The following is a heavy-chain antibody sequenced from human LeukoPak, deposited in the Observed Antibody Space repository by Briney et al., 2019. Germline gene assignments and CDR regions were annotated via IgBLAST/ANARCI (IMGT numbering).Heavy chain of an antibody. CDR2: IDPNSGGT. CDR1: GYTFTAHY. D-gene: IGHD3-10*01. CDR3: ARGRGTTMVRGVITNYFDL. J-gene: IGHJ2*01. Sequence: ASVKVSCKASGYTFTAHYIHWVRQAPGQGLEWMGWIDPNSGGTNYAQKFLGSVTMTGDTSINTAFMELSRLRSDDTAIYYCARGRGTTMVRGVITNYFDLWGRGSLVTVSS. V-gene: IGHV1-2*02.